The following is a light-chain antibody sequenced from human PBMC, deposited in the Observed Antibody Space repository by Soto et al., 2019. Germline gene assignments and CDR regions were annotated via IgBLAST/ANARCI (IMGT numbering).Light chain of an antibody. V-gene: IGKV3-15*01. J-gene: IGKJ2*01. CDR1: QRVSST. CDR3: QQYNNWPDT. CDR2: GPS. Sequence: EIVMTQSPATLSVSPGERATLSCRASQRVSSTLAWYQQKPGQAPRLLIYGPSTRATGIPARFSGSGSGTEFTLTISSLQSEDFAVYYCQQYNNWPDTFGQGTKLEIK.